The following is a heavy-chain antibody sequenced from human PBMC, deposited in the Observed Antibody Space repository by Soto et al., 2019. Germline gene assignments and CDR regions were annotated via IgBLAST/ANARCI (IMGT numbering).Heavy chain of an antibody. CDR2: INHSGST. V-gene: IGHV4-34*01. CDR1: GGSFSGYY. D-gene: IGHD5-12*01. J-gene: IGHJ4*02. Sequence: PSETLSLTCAVYGGSFSGYYWSWIRQPPGKGLEWIGEINHSGSTNYNPSLKSRVTISVDTSKNQFSLKLSSVTAADTAVYYCARGVSWTSGVATAPLRYWGQGTLVTVSS. CDR3: ARGVSWTSGVATAPLRY.